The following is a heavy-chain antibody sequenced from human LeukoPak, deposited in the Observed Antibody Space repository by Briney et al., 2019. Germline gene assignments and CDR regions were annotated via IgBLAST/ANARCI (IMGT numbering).Heavy chain of an antibody. CDR2: ISGSGGST. D-gene: IGHD3-9*01. Sequence: GGSLRLSCAASGFTFSSYAMSWVRQAPGKGLEWVSAISGSGGSTYYADSVKGRFTISRDNSKNTLYLQMNSLRAGDTAVYYCAQVYFDWLLWVFVYWGQGAPVTVSS. CDR3: AQVYFDWLLWVFVY. J-gene: IGHJ4*02. V-gene: IGHV3-23*01. CDR1: GFTFSSYA.